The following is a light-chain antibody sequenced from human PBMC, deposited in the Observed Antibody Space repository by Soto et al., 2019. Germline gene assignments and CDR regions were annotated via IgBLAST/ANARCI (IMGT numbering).Light chain of an antibody. CDR1: SSNIGTNT. J-gene: IGLJ2*01. CDR3: AGWDDSLSGVV. Sequence: QSVLTQPSSVSGTPGQRVAISCSGSSSNIGTNTVNWYQQLPGTAPKLLIYSDNQRPSGVPDRFSCSKSGTSASLAISGLQSGDEADYYCAGWDDSLSGVVFGGGTKVTVL. V-gene: IGLV1-44*01. CDR2: SDN.